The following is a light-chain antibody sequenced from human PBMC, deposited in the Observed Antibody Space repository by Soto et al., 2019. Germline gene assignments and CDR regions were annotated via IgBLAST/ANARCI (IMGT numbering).Light chain of an antibody. CDR2: EVS. V-gene: IGLV2-23*02. CDR3: CSYAGSIPYV. CDR1: SSDVGSYNL. Sequence: QSVLTQPASVSGSPGQSITISCTGTSSDVGSYNLVSWYQQHPGKAPKLMIYEVSKRPSGVSNRFSGSKSGNTASLTISGLQAEDEADYYCCSYAGSIPYVFGTGTKVIVL. J-gene: IGLJ1*01.